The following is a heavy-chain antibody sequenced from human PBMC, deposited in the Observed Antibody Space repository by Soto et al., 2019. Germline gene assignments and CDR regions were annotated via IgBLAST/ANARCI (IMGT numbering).Heavy chain of an antibody. CDR1: GYTITGNY. Sequence: QVQLVHSGAEVKKPGASVKVSCKASGYTITGNYMHLVPQAPGQGLEWMGWINPNSGGTNYAHPFQGRVTMTRDTSISPAYMELSRLRSDDTDVYYCARRASSGWAPAYYYFDSWGQGTLVTVSS. D-gene: IGHD6-19*01. V-gene: IGHV1-2*07. CDR2: INPNSGGT. CDR3: ARRASSGWAPAYYYFDS. J-gene: IGHJ4*02.